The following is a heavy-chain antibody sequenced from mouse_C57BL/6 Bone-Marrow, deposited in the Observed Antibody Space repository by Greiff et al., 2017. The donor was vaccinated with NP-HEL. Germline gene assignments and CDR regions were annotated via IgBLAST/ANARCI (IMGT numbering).Heavy chain of an antibody. D-gene: IGHD2-5*01. Sequence: VMLVESGAELVRPGTSVKVSCKASGYAFTNYLIEWVKQRPGQGLEWIGVINPGSGGTNYNEKFKGKATLTADKSSSTAYMQLSSLTSEDSAVYFCARASKREYYYAMDYWGQGTSVTVSS. V-gene: IGHV1-54*01. CDR2: INPGSGGT. CDR3: ARASKREYYYAMDY. J-gene: IGHJ4*01. CDR1: GYAFTNYL.